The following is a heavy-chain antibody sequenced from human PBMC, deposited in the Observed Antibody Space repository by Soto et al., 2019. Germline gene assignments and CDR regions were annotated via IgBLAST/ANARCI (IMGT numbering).Heavy chain of an antibody. CDR3: ARTLNYYGSGRRFDY. J-gene: IGHJ4*02. CDR1: GGSFSGYY. CDR2: INHSGST. V-gene: IGHV4-34*01. Sequence: QVQLQQWGAGLLKPSETLSLTCAVYGGSFSGYYWSWIRQPPGKGLEWIGEINHSGSTNYNPSLKSRVTISVDTSKNQVSLKLSSVTAADTAVYYCARTLNYYGSGRRFDYWGQGTLVTVSS. D-gene: IGHD3-10*01.